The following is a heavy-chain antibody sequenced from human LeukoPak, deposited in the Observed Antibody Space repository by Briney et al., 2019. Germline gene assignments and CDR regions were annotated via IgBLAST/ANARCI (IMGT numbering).Heavy chain of an antibody. J-gene: IGHJ4*02. Sequence: GGSLRLSCAASGFTFSSYGMHWVRKAPGQGRERVPVLWYDGTYEYYADSVEGRFTISRDNSKNTLYLHMDSLRAEDTAVYYCARAGDYGDYLSYFDYWGQGTLVTVSS. D-gene: IGHD4-17*01. CDR2: LWYDGTYE. V-gene: IGHV3-33*01. CDR1: GFTFSSYG. CDR3: ARAGDYGDYLSYFDY.